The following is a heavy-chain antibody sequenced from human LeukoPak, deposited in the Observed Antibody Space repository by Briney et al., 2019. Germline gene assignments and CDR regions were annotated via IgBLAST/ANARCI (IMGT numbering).Heavy chain of an antibody. V-gene: IGHV4-59*01. Sequence: SETLSLTXTVSGGSISGSYWSWIRQPPGKGLEWIAYMYNSGSTNYNPSLKSRVTISIDTSKNQFSLKLSSLTAADAAIYYCARGIESYGDYGYWGQGILVTVSS. CDR2: MYNSGST. CDR1: GGSISGSY. CDR3: ARGIESYGDYGY. D-gene: IGHD4-17*01. J-gene: IGHJ4*02.